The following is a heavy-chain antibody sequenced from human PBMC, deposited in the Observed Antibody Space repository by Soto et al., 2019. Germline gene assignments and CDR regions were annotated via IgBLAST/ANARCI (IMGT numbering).Heavy chain of an antibody. J-gene: IGHJ3*02. CDR3: ARGHVEWLQGAFDI. V-gene: IGHV1-8*01. D-gene: IGHD3-3*01. CDR1: GYTFTSYD. CDR2: MNPNSGNT. Sequence: QVQLVQSGAEVKKPGASVKVSCKASGYTFTSYDINWVRQATGQGLAWMGWMNPNSGNTGCAQKFQGRVTMTSNTSISTAYMELSSLRSEDTAVYYCARGHVEWLQGAFDIWGQGTMVTVSS.